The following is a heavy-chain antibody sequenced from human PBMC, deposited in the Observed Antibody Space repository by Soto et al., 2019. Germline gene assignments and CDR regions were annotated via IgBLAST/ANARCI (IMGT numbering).Heavy chain of an antibody. Sequence: QLQLQESGPGLVRPSGTLSFTCAVSGGFTSTNNWWSWVRQPPGKGLEWIGDAYHSGSTEYNPSLKRRVSISVDKSKNQISLKLPSATAADTAVYYCARSPPSSYYGGSGTFDYWGQGTLVTVSS. CDR1: GGFTSTNNW. CDR2: AYHSGST. V-gene: IGHV4-4*02. D-gene: IGHD3-10*01. J-gene: IGHJ4*02. CDR3: ARSPPSSYYGGSGTFDY.